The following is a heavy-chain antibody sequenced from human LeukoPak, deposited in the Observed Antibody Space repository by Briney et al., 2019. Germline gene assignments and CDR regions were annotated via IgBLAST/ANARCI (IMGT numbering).Heavy chain of an antibody. V-gene: IGHV1-2*02. J-gene: IGHJ4*02. CDR3: ARDWDGDYPAFDY. CDR1: GDTFIAYY. D-gene: IGHD4-17*01. CDR2: INAASGGT. Sequence: ASVKVSCKASGDTFIAYYMHWVRQAPGQGLEWMGWINAASGGTLYAQNFQGRVTMTRDTSISTAYMELSELRSDDTAVYYCARDWDGDYPAFDYWGQGTLVTVSS.